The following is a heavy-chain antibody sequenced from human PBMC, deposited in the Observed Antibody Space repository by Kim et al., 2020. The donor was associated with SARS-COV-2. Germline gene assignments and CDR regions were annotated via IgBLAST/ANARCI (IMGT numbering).Heavy chain of an antibody. D-gene: IGHD3-9*01. V-gene: IGHV3-30*07. Sequence: GRFTISRDNSKNTLYLQMNSLRAEDTAVYYCARDREYYDILTGYRDAFDIWGQGTMVTVSS. J-gene: IGHJ3*02. CDR3: ARDREYYDILTGYRDAFDI.